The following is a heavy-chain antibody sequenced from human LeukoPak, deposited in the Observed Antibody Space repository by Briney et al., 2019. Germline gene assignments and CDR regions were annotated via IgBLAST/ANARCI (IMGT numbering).Heavy chain of an antibody. V-gene: IGHV3-53*01. D-gene: IGHD1-26*01. Sequence: GGSLRLSCAASGFTVSSKYMSWVRQAPGKGLEWVSVIHSGGSTHYADSAKGRFSISRDNSKNTLYLQMNSLRADDTAVYYCARVGSTLPFDYWGQGTLVTVSS. J-gene: IGHJ4*02. CDR3: ARVGSTLPFDY. CDR2: IHSGGST. CDR1: GFTVSSKY.